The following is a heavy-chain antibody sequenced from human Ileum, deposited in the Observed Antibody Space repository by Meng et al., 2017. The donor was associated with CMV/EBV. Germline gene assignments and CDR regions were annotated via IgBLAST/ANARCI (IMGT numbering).Heavy chain of an antibody. J-gene: IGHJ5*02. CDR3: ARGLNYHDSFGYSLNWFDH. CDR2: ISAYNGNT. Sequence: ASVKVSCKASGYTFTSYGISWVRQAPGQGLEWMGWISAYNGNTNYAQKFQGRVTMSRNTSISTAYMELGSPTSEDTAVYYCARGLNYHDSFGYSLNWFDHWGQGTLVTVSS. D-gene: IGHD3-22*01. V-gene: IGHV1-18*01. CDR1: GYTFTSYG.